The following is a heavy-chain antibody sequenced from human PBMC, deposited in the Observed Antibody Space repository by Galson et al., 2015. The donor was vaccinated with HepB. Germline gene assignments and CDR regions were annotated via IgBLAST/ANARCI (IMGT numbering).Heavy chain of an antibody. J-gene: IGHJ1*01. V-gene: IGHV3-7*03. CDR2: INQDGVSR. CDR1: GFTFSSYA. D-gene: IGHD2-15*01. CDR3: GGPYIFHH. Sequence: SLRLSCAASGFTFSSYAMSWVRQAPGKGLEWVANINQDGVSRLYVDSVKGRFTISRDNAKNSLYLEMNSLRAEDTAVYFCGGPYIFHHWGQGSLVTVSS.